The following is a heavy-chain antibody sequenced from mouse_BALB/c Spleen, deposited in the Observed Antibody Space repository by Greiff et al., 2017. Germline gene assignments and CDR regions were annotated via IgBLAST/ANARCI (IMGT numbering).Heavy chain of an antibody. Sequence: VKLQESGPGLVAPSQSLSITCTVSGFSLTGYGVNWVRQPPGKGLEWLGMIWGDGSTDYNSALKSRLSISKDNSKSQVFLKMNSLQTDDTARYYCARDGNPYYYAMDYWGQGTSVTVSS. V-gene: IGHV2-6-7*02. CDR2: IWGDGST. CDR3: ARDGNPYYYAMDY. J-gene: IGHJ4*01. D-gene: IGHD2-1*01. CDR1: GFSLTGYG.